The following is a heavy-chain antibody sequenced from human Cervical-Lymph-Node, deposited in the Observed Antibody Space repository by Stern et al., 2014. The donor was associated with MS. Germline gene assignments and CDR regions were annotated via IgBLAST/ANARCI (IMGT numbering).Heavy chain of an antibody. V-gene: IGHV3-30*18. Sequence: VQLVESGGGVVQPGRSLRLTCTVSGFTFSSYGMHWVRQAPGKGLERESVISYDGSDTYYAESVKGRFTICRDNSKNTLYLEMRSLRPEDTAVYYCVKRGITEVRGVRLGDYGGPGTLVIVSS. J-gene: IGHJ4*02. CDR3: VKRGITEVRGVRLGDY. CDR2: ISYDGSDT. CDR1: GFTFSSYG. D-gene: IGHD3-10*01.